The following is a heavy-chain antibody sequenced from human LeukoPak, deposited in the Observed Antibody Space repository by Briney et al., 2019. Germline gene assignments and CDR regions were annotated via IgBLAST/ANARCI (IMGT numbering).Heavy chain of an antibody. V-gene: IGHV3-20*04. D-gene: IGHD2-8*01. CDR3: AREVFFNAFDI. J-gene: IGHJ3*02. Sequence: GGSLRLSCAASGFTFDDYGMSWVRQGPGKGLEWVSAINRNGDSTGYADSVKGRFTISRDNAKNSLYLQMNSLRAEDTAVYYCAREVFFNAFDIWGQGTMVTVSS. CDR1: GFTFDDYG. CDR2: INRNGDST.